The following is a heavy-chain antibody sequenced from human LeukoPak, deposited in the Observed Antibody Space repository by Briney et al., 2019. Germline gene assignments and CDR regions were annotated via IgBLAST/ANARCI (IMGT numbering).Heavy chain of an antibody. Sequence: ASVKVSCKASGYTFTGHYMHWVRQAPGQGLEWMGWINPNSGGTNYAQKFQGRVSMTRDTSISTAYMELSRLRSDDTAVYYCARAGVWDYDDSSGYHNAAFDIWGQGTMVTVSS. D-gene: IGHD3-22*01. J-gene: IGHJ3*02. CDR2: INPNSGGT. CDR1: GYTFTGHY. V-gene: IGHV1-2*02. CDR3: ARAGVWDYDDSSGYHNAAFDI.